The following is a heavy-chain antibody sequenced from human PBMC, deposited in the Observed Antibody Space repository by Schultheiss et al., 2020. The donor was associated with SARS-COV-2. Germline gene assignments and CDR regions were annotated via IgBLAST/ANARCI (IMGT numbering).Heavy chain of an antibody. V-gene: IGHV3-NL1*01. CDR2: IYSGGST. D-gene: IGHD4-11*01. CDR1: GFTFSSYA. J-gene: IGHJ6*02. CDR3: ARTTVTTAWYYYGMDV. Sequence: GGSLRLSCAASGFTFSSYAMHWVRQAPGKGLEWVSVIYSGGSTYYADSVKGRFTISRDNSKNTLYLQMNSLRAEDTAVYYCARTTVTTAWYYYGMDVWGQGTTVTVSS.